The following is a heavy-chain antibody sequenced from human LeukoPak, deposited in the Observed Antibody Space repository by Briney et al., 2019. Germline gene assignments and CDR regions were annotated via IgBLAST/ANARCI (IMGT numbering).Heavy chain of an antibody. CDR2: ISYDGSNK. J-gene: IGHJ5*02. CDR1: GFTFSSYA. Sequence: PGRSLRLSCAASGFTFSSYAMHWVRQAPGKGLEWVAVISYDGSNKYYADSVKGRFTISRDNSKNTLYLQMNSLRAEDTAVYYCARPELHYYDSSGLVGWFDPWGQGTLVTVSS. D-gene: IGHD3-22*01. V-gene: IGHV3-30-3*01. CDR3: ARPELHYYDSSGLVGWFDP.